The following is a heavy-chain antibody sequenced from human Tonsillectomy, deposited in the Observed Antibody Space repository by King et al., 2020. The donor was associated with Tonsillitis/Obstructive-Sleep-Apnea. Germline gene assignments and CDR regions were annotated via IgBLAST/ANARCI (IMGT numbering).Heavy chain of an antibody. Sequence: QLVQSGAEVKKPGSSVKVSCKASGGTFSSYAISWVRQAPGQGLEWMGGIIPILGIANYAQKFQGRVTITADKSTSTAYMELSSLRSEDTAVYYCARDRFKGYYDSSGYYRGDYWGQGTLVTVSS. CDR1: GGTFSSYA. D-gene: IGHD3-22*01. V-gene: IGHV1-69*10. CDR2: IIPILGIA. CDR3: ARDRFKGYYDSSGYYRGDY. J-gene: IGHJ4*02.